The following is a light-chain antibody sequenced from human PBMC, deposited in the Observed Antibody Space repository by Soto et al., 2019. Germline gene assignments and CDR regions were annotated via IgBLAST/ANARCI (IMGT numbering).Light chain of an antibody. CDR3: SSYTTSSTQV. CDR1: SSDIGTYNY. Sequence: QSALTQPASVSGSPGQSITISCTGTSSDIGTYNYVSWYQQHPCKVPKLMIYEVSNRPSGGSNRFSGSKSGNTASLAISGLQAEDEADYYCSSYTTSSTQVFGGGTKLTVL. J-gene: IGLJ3*02. V-gene: IGLV2-14*01. CDR2: EVS.